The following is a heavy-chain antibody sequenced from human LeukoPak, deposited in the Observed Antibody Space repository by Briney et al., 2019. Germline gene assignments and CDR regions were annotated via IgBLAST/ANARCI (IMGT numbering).Heavy chain of an antibody. J-gene: IGHJ4*02. V-gene: IGHV4-39*07. D-gene: IGHD3-22*01. CDR3: ARVPYYYDRSGYYLGYYFDY. CDR1: GGSISNSNYC. CDR2: IYYSGST. Sequence: SETQSLTCTVSGGSISNSNYCWGWIRQPPGKGLEWIGSIYYSGSTYYNPSLKIRVTISVDTSKKQFSLKLSSVTAADTAVYYCARVPYYYDRSGYYLGYYFDYWGQGTLVTVSS.